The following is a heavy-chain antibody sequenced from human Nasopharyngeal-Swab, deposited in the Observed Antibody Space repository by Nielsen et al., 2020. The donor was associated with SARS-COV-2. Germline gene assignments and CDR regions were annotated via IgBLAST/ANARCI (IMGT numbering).Heavy chain of an antibody. D-gene: IGHD2-2*01. CDR1: GGSFSGYY. CDR2: INHSGST. V-gene: IGHV4-34*01. CDR3: ARGPGYCSSTSCHAYFDY. J-gene: IGHJ4*02. Sequence: SETLSLTCAVYGGSFSGYYWSWIRQPPGKGLEWIGEINHSGSTNYNPSLKSRVTIPVDTSKNQFSLKLSSVTAADTAVYYCARGPGYCSSTSCHAYFDYWGQGTLVTVSS.